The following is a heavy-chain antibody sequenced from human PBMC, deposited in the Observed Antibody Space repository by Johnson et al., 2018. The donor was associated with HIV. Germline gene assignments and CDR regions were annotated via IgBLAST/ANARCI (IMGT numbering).Heavy chain of an antibody. D-gene: IGHD1-14*01. CDR3: ARDGMAATKANI. CDR1: GFTVSSNY. Sequence: VQLVESGGGLVQPGGSLRLSCAASGFTVSSNYMSWVRQAPGKGLEWVSVIYSGGSTYYADSVKGRFTISRDNSKTTLYLQMNSMRAEDTAVYYCARDGMAATKANIWGQGTMVTVSS. V-gene: IGHV3-66*01. CDR2: IYSGGST. J-gene: IGHJ3*02.